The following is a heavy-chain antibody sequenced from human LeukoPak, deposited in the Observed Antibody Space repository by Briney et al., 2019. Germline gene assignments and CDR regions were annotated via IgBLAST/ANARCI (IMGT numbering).Heavy chain of an antibody. CDR3: ARRAFGVVIIPAPDFDY. V-gene: IGHV4-39*01. D-gene: IGHD3-3*01. CDR2: IYYSGST. Sequence: SETLSLTCAVSGGSISSSSYYWGWIRQPPGKGLEWIGSIYYSGSTYYNPSLKSRVTISVDTSKNQFSLKLSSVTAADTAVYYCARRAFGVVIIPAPDFDYWGQGTLVTVSS. J-gene: IGHJ4*02. CDR1: GGSISSSSYY.